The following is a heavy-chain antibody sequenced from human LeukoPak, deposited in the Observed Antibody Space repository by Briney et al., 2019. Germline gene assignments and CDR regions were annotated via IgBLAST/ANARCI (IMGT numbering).Heavy chain of an antibody. J-gene: IGHJ3*02. CDR1: GDSVATSSAT. CDR2: TYYRSRWYN. Sequence: SQTLSLTCDISGDSVATSSATWNWIRQSPSRGLEWLGRTYYRSRWYNDYALSVKSRIIITPDTSKNQFFLQLNSVTPEDTAVYFCASKTGAFDIWGQGTMVTVSS. V-gene: IGHV6-1*01. CDR3: ASKTGAFDI.